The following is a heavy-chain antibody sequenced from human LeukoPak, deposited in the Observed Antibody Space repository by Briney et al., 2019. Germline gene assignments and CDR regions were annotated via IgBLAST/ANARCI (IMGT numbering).Heavy chain of an antibody. CDR2: IKSKTDGGTT. Sequence: GGSLRLSCAASGFTFSNAWMSWVRQAPGKGLEWVGRIKSKTDGGTTDYAAPVKGRFTISRDDSKNTLYLQMNSLKTEDTAVYYCTTEWLRLETYDYVWGSYRYTGDYFDYWGQGTLVTVSS. J-gene: IGHJ4*02. CDR1: GFTFSNAW. V-gene: IGHV3-15*01. CDR3: TTEWLRLETYDYVWGSYRYTGDYFDY. D-gene: IGHD3-16*02.